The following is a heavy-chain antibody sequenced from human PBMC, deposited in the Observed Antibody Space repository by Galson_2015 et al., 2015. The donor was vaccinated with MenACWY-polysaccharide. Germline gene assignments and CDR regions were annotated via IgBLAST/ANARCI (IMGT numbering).Heavy chain of an antibody. CDR1: GFSLSTSGVG. CDR3: AHRRGPIAVAGTDFDY. V-gene: IGHV2-5*02. J-gene: IGHJ4*02. D-gene: IGHD6-19*01. Sequence: PALVKPTQTLTLTCTFSGFSLSTSGVGVGWIRQPPGKALEWLALIYWDDDKRYCPSLKSRLTITKDTSKNQVVLTMTNMDPVDTATYYCAHRRGPIAVAGTDFDYWGQGTLGTVSS. CDR2: IYWDDDK.